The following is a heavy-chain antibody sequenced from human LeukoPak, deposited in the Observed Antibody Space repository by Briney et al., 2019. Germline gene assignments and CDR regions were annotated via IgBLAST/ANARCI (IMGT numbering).Heavy chain of an antibody. CDR1: GFTFSKAG. V-gene: IGHV3-15*01. Sequence: GGSLRLSCGASGFTFSKAGVIGVRRARQKGGEGGGHIKSKTDGGTTDYAAPVKGRFTISRDDSKDTLYLQMHSLKTEDTAVYYCNIVKGDISGTMGYYYGRDVWGKGTTVTVSS. CDR3: NIVKGDISGTMGYYYGRDV. J-gene: IGHJ6*04. CDR2: IKSKTDGGTT. D-gene: IGHD1-20*01.